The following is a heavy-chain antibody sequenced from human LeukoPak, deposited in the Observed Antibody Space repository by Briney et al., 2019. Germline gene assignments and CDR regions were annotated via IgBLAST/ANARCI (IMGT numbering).Heavy chain of an antibody. CDR2: IKSKADCGTT. V-gene: IGHV3-15*01. D-gene: IGHD2/OR15-2a*01. CDR1: GFTFNNAW. J-gene: IGHJ4*02. Sequence: GGSLRLSCAASGFTFNNAWMSGVRQAPGKGLEWVGRIKSKADCGTTDYAAPVKGRFTISRDDSRNTLYLQMNSLKTEDTAMYYCTTDDPVNRSWGQGTLVTVSS. CDR3: TTDDPVNRS.